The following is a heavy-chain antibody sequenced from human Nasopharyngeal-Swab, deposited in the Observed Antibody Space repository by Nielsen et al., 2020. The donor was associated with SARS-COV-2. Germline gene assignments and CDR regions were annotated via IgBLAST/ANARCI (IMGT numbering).Heavy chain of an antibody. J-gene: IGHJ5*02. CDR2: VYPGNSEV. CDR1: GYSFVNHW. D-gene: IGHD5-24*01. CDR3: ARRAARDGFNYEVDP. Sequence: GESLKIFCMASGYSFVNHWIGWVRQKPWKGLEWMGMVYPGNSEVAYSPSFQGQVTISADKSINTAYLQWRSLKASDTAMYFCARRAARDGFNYEVDPWGQGTQVTVSS. V-gene: IGHV5-51*01.